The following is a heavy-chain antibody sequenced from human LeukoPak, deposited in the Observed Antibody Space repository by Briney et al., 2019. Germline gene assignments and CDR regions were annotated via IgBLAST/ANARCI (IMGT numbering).Heavy chain of an antibody. CDR1: GGSLSSGDYY. D-gene: IGHD3-22*01. J-gene: IGHJ6*02. V-gene: IGHV4-30-4*08. Sequence: SQTLSLTCTVSGGSLSSGDYYWRWLRQPPGTGLEWIGYIYYSGSTYYNPSLKSRVTISVDTSKNQFSLKLSSVTAADTAVYYCAREHYYDSSGYYYYGMDVWGQGTTVTVSS. CDR2: IYYSGST. CDR3: AREHYYDSSGYYYYGMDV.